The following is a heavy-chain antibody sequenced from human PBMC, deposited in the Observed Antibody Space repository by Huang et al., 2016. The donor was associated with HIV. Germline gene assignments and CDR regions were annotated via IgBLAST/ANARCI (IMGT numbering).Heavy chain of an antibody. CDR1: GYTFTRYD. CDR2: MSPHSGNT. CDR3: ARRYCSGGSCYRDI. D-gene: IGHD2-15*01. V-gene: IGHV1-8*03. Sequence: SVRVSCKASGYTFTRYDINWVRQATGQGLEWMGWMSPHSGNTGYAQNCQGRVTITRDTSISTAYMELSSLRSEDTAVYYCARRYCSGGSCYRDIWGQGTMVTVSS. J-gene: IGHJ3*02.